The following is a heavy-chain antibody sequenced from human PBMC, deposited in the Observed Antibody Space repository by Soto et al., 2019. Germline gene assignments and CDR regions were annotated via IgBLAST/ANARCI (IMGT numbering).Heavy chain of an antibody. V-gene: IGHV3-30*18. Sequence: GGSLRLSCAASGFTFSSYGMHWVRQAPGKGLEWVAVISYDGSNKYYADSVKGRFTISRDNSKNTLYLQMNSLRAEDTAVYYCAKDLFTIFGVVINYYYGMDVWGQGTTVTVSS. CDR1: GFTFSSYG. CDR3: AKDLFTIFGVVINYYYGMDV. D-gene: IGHD3-3*01. CDR2: ISYDGSNK. J-gene: IGHJ6*02.